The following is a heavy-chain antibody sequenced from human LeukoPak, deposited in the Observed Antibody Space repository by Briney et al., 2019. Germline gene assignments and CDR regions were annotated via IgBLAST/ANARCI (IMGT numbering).Heavy chain of an antibody. V-gene: IGHV1-69*02. J-gene: IGHJ4*02. CDR3: ASPPADYYDSRDYFDY. Sequence: SVKVSCKASGYTFTDYYMHWVRQAPGQGLEWMGRIIPILGIANYAQKFQGRVTITADKSTSTAYMELSSLRSEDTAVYYCASPPADYYDSRDYFDYWGQGTLVTVSS. D-gene: IGHD3-22*01. CDR1: GYTFTDYY. CDR2: IIPILGIA.